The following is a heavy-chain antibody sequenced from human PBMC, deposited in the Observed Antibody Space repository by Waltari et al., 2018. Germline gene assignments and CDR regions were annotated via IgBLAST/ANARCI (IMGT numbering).Heavy chain of an antibody. J-gene: IGHJ4*02. CDR2: INHSGST. CDR1: GGSFSGYY. CDR3: ARDRKKSNDYVWGSYRGYFDY. Sequence: QVQLQQWGAGLLKPSETLSLTCAVYGGSFSGYYWSWIRQPPGKGLEWIGEINHSGSTNYNPSLKSRVTISVDTSKSQFSLKLSSVTAADTAVYYCARDRKKSNDYVWGSYRGYFDYWGQGTLVTVSS. D-gene: IGHD3-16*02. V-gene: IGHV4-34*01.